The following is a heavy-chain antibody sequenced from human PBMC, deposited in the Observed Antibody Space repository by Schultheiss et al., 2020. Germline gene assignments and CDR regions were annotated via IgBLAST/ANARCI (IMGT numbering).Heavy chain of an antibody. V-gene: IGHV4-59*05. CDR2: IYHSGST. D-gene: IGHD2-2*01. CDR3: ARQEETRGYCSSTSCYNWFDP. Sequence: TLSLTCTVSGGSSSSHYWNWIRQPAGKGLEWIGSIYHSGSTYYNPSLKSRVTISVDTSKNQFSLKLSSVTAADTAVYYCARQEETRGYCSSTSCYNWFDPWGQGTMVTVSS. J-gene: IGHJ5*02. CDR1: GGSSSSHY.